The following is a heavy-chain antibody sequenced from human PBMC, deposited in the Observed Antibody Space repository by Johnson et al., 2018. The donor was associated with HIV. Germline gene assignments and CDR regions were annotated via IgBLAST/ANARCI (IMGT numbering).Heavy chain of an antibody. CDR1: GFTVSSNH. D-gene: IGHD1-1*01. J-gene: IGHJ3*02. CDR3: AKPSTESAFDI. CDR2: IYSGGSP. V-gene: IGHV3-66*04. Sequence: VQLVESGGGLVNPGGSLRLSCAASGFTVSSNHMRSVRQAPGKGLEWVSVIYSGGSPYYAASVKGRFTISRDNAKNTLYLQMNSLRAEDTAVYYCAKPSTESAFDIWGQGTMVTVSS.